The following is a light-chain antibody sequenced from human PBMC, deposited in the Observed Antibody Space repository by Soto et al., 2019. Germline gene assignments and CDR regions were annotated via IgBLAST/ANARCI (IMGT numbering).Light chain of an antibody. J-gene: IGLJ1*01. CDR1: SSDVGGYNY. V-gene: IGLV2-14*01. CDR2: DVS. Sequence: QSALTQPASVSGSPGQSITTSCTGTSSDVGGYNYVSWYQQHPGKAPKLMIYDVSNRPSGVSNRFSGSKSGNTASLTISGLRAEDEADYYCSSYTSSSTRVFGTGTKLTVL. CDR3: SSYTSSSTRV.